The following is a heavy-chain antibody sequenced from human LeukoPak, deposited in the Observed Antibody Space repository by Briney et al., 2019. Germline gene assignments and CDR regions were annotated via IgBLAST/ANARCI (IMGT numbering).Heavy chain of an antibody. CDR1: GGSISSGDYY. Sequence: TSETLSLTCTVSGGSISSGDYYWSWIRQPPGKGLEWIGYIYYSGSTYYNPSLKSRVTISVDTSKNQFSLKLSSVTAADTAVYYCARVPYYYDSSGYSLDYWGQGTLVTVSS. J-gene: IGHJ4*02. CDR3: ARVPYYYDSSGYSLDY. V-gene: IGHV4-30-4*01. D-gene: IGHD3-22*01. CDR2: IYYSGST.